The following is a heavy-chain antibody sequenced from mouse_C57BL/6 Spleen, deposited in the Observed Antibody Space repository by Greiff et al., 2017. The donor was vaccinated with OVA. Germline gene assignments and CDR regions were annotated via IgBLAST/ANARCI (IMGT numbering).Heavy chain of an antibody. CDR2: IYPRDGSN. D-gene: IGHD2-5*01. V-gene: IGHV1-85*01. Sequence: QVQLQQSGPELVKPGASVKLSCKASGYTFTSYDINWVKQRPGQGLEWIGWIYPRDGSNKYNEKFKGKATLTVDTSSSTAYMELHSLTSEDSAVYFCARESPYSNSFAYWGQGTLVTVSA. CDR1: GYTFTSYD. J-gene: IGHJ3*01. CDR3: ARESPYSNSFAY.